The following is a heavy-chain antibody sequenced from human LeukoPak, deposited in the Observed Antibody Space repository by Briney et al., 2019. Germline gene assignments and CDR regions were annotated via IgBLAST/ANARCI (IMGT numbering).Heavy chain of an antibody. Sequence: GGSLRLSCAVSGITLSNYGMSWVRQAPGKGLEWVAGISGSGGSTNYADSVKGRFTIYRDNPKNTLYLQMNRLRAEDTAVYFCAKRGVVIRVILVGFHKEAYYFDSWGQGALVTVSS. CDR3: AKRGVVIRVILVGFHKEAYYFDS. V-gene: IGHV3-23*01. CDR1: GITLSNYG. CDR2: ISGSGGST. D-gene: IGHD3-22*01. J-gene: IGHJ4*02.